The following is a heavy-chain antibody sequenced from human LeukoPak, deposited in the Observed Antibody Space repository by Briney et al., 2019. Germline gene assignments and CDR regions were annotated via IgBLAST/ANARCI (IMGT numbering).Heavy chain of an antibody. Sequence: PGGSLRLSCAASGFTVSSNYMSWVRQAPGKGLEWVSVMYSGGSTYYADSVKGRFTISRDNSKNTLYLQMNSLRAEDTAVYYCARADCGGDCYSGTGWFDPWGQGTLVTVSS. J-gene: IGHJ5*02. CDR2: MYSGGST. CDR1: GFTVSSNY. CDR3: ARADCGGDCYSGTGWFDP. D-gene: IGHD2-21*02. V-gene: IGHV3-66*01.